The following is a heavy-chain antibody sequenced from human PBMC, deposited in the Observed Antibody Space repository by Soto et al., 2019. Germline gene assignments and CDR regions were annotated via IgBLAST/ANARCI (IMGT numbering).Heavy chain of an antibody. V-gene: IGHV4-59*01. J-gene: IGHJ6*02. Sequence: SETLSVTCTVAGGSISSYYWSWIRQPPGKGLEWIGYIYYSGSTNYNPSLKSRVTISVDTSKNQFSLKLSSVTAADTAVYYCARVRVGDGYKNSAPGYYYGMDVWGQGTTVTVSS. CDR1: GGSISSYY. D-gene: IGHD5-12*01. CDR3: ARVRVGDGYKNSAPGYYYGMDV. CDR2: IYYSGST.